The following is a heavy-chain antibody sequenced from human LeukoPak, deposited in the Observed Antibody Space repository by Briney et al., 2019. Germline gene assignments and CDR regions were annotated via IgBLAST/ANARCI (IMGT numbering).Heavy chain of an antibody. Sequence: GGPLRLSCLTSGFTFSTNAMSWVRQAPGKGLEWISGISGSGASIYYADSVTGRFTISRDNSRNTLYLQMNSLRGDDTAVYYCAKDVGKWESLHFFDYWGQGTLVTVSS. CDR3: AKDVGKWESLHFFDY. D-gene: IGHD1-26*01. CDR1: GFTFSTNA. CDR2: ISGSGASI. V-gene: IGHV3-23*01. J-gene: IGHJ4*02.